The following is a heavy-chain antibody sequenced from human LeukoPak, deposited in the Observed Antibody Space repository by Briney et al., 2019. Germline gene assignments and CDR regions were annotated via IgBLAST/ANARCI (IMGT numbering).Heavy chain of an antibody. Sequence: SGPSLVKPTPTLTLTCTFSGFSLSTPSVGVGWFRQPPGKALDWLALLYWNDDNRYSPSLKSRLTVTKDTSRNQVVLTMTNMDPVDTATYFCAHGSGWLCDYWSQGTLVTVSS. CDR1: GFSLSTPSVG. D-gene: IGHD6-19*01. J-gene: IGHJ4*02. V-gene: IGHV2-5*01. CDR2: LYWNDDN. CDR3: AHGSGWLCDY.